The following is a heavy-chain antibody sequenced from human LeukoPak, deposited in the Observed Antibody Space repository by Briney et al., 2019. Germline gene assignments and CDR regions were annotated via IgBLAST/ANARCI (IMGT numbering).Heavy chain of an antibody. Sequence: SETLSLTCTVSGGSISSSSYYWGWIRQPPGKGLEWIGSIYYSGSTYYNPSLKSRVTISADTSKNQFSLKLSSVTAADTAVYYCARDPVGATILMDWYFDLWGRGTLVTVSS. J-gene: IGHJ2*01. CDR3: ARDPVGATILMDWYFDL. D-gene: IGHD1-26*01. CDR1: GGSISSSSYY. CDR2: IYYSGST. V-gene: IGHV4-39*07.